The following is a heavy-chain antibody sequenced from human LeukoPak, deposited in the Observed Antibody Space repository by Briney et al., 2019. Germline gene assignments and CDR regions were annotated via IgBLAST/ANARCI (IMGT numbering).Heavy chain of an antibody. CDR3: ARGPWRHGSGSYYNIHFDY. J-gene: IGHJ4*02. V-gene: IGHV4-59*01. CDR1: GGSISSYY. Sequence: SETLSLTCTVSGGSISSYYWSWIRQPPGKGLEWIGYIYYSGSTNYNPSLKSRVTISVDTSKNQFSLKLSSVTAADTAVYYCARGPWRHGSGSYYNIHFDYWGQGTLVTVSS. D-gene: IGHD3-10*01. CDR2: IYYSGST.